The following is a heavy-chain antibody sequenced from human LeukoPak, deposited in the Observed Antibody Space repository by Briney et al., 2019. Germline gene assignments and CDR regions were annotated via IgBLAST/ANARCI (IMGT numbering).Heavy chain of an antibody. D-gene: IGHD3-22*01. V-gene: IGHV3-64D*09. CDR2: ISSHGGST. CDR3: VKDEAPYYYDSSGYYFGD. J-gene: IGHJ4*02. CDR1: GFTFSSYA. Sequence: AGGSLILSCSASGFTFSSYAMHWVRQAPGKGLEYVSAISSHGGSTYYADSVKGRFTISRDNSKNTLYLQMSSLRAEDTAVYYCVKDEAPYYYDSSGYYFGDWGQGTLVTVSS.